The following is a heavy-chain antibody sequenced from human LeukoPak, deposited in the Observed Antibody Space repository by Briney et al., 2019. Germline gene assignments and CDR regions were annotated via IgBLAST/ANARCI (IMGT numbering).Heavy chain of an antibody. CDR3: AKERGGYNGYFEY. D-gene: IGHD5-12*01. CDR1: GFTVSSNY. V-gene: IGHV3-53*01. J-gene: IGHJ4*02. Sequence: PGGSLRLSCAASGFTVSSNYMSWVRQAPGKGLEWVSVIYSGGSTYYADSVKGRFTISRDNSKNTLYLQMNSLRAEDTAIYYCAKERGGYNGYFEYWGQGTLVTVSS. CDR2: IYSGGST.